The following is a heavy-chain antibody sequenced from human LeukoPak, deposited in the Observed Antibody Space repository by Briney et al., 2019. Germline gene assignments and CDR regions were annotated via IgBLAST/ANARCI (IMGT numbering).Heavy chain of an antibody. Sequence: SETLSLTCAVYGGSFSGYYWSWIRQPPGKGLEWIGEINDSGSTNYNPSLKSRVTMSVDTSNDQFSLKVSSVTAADTAVYYCARGGSSWYADYWGQGTLVTVSS. CDR1: GGSFSGYY. V-gene: IGHV4-34*01. CDR2: INDSGST. J-gene: IGHJ4*02. CDR3: ARGGSSWYADY. D-gene: IGHD6-13*01.